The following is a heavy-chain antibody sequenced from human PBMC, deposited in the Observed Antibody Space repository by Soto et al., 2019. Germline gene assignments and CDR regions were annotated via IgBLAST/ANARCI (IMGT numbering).Heavy chain of an antibody. Sequence: EVQLLESGGGWVQPGGSLRLSCVASGSTFNSSAMNWVRYAPGKVLECVSALSSSGPRTYYADSVKGRFTISRDNSKNTEYLQMNSLRVEDTALYYCAKRVITTLGGVDHWGQGTLVTVSS. D-gene: IGHD3-16*01. V-gene: IGHV3-23*01. J-gene: IGHJ4*02. CDR2: LSSSGPRT. CDR3: AKRVITTLGGVDH. CDR1: GSTFNSSA.